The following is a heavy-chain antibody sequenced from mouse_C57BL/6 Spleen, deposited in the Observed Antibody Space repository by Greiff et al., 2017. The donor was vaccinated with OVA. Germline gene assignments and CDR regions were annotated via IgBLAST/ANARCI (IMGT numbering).Heavy chain of an antibody. CDR2: IDPSDSET. CDR1: GYTFTSYW. CDR3: ARLGDSYFDY. Sequence: QVHVKQPGAELVRPGSSVKLSCKASGYTFTSYWMHWVKQRPIQGLEWIGNIDPSDSETHYNQKFKDKATLTVDKSSSTAYMQLSSLTSEDSAVYYCARLGDSYFDYWGQGTTLTVSS. V-gene: IGHV1-52*01. J-gene: IGHJ2*01.